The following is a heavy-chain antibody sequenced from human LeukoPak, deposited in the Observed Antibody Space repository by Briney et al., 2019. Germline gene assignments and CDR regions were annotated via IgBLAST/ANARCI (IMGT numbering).Heavy chain of an antibody. J-gene: IGHJ4*02. CDR2: INHSGST. V-gene: IGHV4-34*01. D-gene: IGHD3-22*01. CDR1: GGSFSGYF. Sequence: SETPSLTCAVYGGSFSGYFWSWIRQPPGKGLEWIGEINHSGSTNYNPSLKSRVTISVDTSKNQFSLKLSSVTAADTAVYYCANLYDTSDYYSDYWGQGTLVTVSS. CDR3: ANLYDTSDYYSDY.